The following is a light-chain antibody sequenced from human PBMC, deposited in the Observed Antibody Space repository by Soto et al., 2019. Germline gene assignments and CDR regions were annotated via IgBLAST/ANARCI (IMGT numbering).Light chain of an antibody. V-gene: IGKV3-11*01. J-gene: IGKJ2*01. CDR3: QQRSNWPST. Sequence: EIVLTQSPATLSLSPGERATLSCRASQSVSSYLAWYQQKPGQAPRLLIYDASNRATGIPARFSGSGSGTNFTPPISRLEPEDFAVYYCQQRSNWPSTFGQGNKLEIK. CDR2: DAS. CDR1: QSVSSY.